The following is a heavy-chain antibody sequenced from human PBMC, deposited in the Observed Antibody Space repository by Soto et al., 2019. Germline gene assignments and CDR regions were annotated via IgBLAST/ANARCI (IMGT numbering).Heavy chain of an antibody. CDR3: TTSPRAQY. J-gene: IGHJ4*02. V-gene: IGHV3-15*01. Sequence: EVQLVESGGGLVKPGGSLGLSCAVSGFTFNNAWMSWVRQAPGKGLEWVGRIKSKTDGGTTDHAASVKGRFTISRDDSKNTLYLQMDSLKIEDTAMYYCTTSPRAQYWGQGTLVNVSS. CDR2: IKSKTDGGTT. CDR1: GFTFNNAW.